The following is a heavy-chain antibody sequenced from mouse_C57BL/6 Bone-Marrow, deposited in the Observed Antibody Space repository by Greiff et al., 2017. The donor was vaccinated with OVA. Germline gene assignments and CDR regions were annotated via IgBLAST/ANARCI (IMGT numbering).Heavy chain of an antibody. V-gene: IGHV7-1*01. Sequence: EVKLVESGGGLVQSGRSLRLSCATSGFTFSDFYMEWVRQAPGKGLEWIAASRNKANDYTTEYSASVKGRFIVSRDTSQSILYLQMNALRAEDTAIYDCARDAWDDYDWVFAYWGKGTLVTVSA. CDR3: ARDAWDDYDWVFAY. D-gene: IGHD2-4*01. J-gene: IGHJ3*01. CDR1: GFTFSDFY. CDR2: SRNKANDYTT.